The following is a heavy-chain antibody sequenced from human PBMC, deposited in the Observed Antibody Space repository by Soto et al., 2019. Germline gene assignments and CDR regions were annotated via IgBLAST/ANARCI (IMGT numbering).Heavy chain of an antibody. CDR1: GYTFTSYD. D-gene: IGHD3-22*01. CDR2: MNPNSGNT. CDR3: ARGFGSGYYYYYYGMDV. V-gene: IGHV1-8*01. J-gene: IGHJ6*02. Sequence: ASVKVSCKASGYTFTSYDINWVRQATGQGLEWMGWMNPNSGNTGYAQKFQGRVTMTRNTSISTAYMELSSLRSEDTAVYYRARGFGSGYYYYYYGMDVWGQGTTVTVSS.